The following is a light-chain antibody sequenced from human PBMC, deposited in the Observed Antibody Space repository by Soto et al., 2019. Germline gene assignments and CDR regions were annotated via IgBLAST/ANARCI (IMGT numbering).Light chain of an antibody. J-gene: IGKJ4*01. Sequence: EIVMTQSPATLSVSPGERATLSCRASQSVRRDLAWYQQKPGQAPRLLIYGASTRATGIPASFSGSGSAIEFTLTISSRHSEDSAVYYRQQYNNWPPVTFGGGTKVEIK. CDR3: QQYNNWPPVT. V-gene: IGKV3-15*01. CDR1: QSVRRD. CDR2: GAS.